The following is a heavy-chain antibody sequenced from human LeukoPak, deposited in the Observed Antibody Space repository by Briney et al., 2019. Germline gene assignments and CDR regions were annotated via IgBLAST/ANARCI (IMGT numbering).Heavy chain of an antibody. CDR2: IYSGGST. CDR1: GFTFSSYA. J-gene: IGHJ6*02. D-gene: IGHD6-13*01. V-gene: IGHV3-66*01. Sequence: GGSLRLSCAASGFTFSSYAMSWVRQAPGKGLEWVSVIYSGGSTYYADSVKGRFTISRDNSKNTLYLQMNSPRAEDTAVYYCAGYSSSWSDYYYGMDVWGQGTTVTVSS. CDR3: AGYSSSWSDYYYGMDV.